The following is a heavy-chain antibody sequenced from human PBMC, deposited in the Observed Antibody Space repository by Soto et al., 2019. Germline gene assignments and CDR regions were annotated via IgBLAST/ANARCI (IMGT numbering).Heavy chain of an antibody. Sequence: QVQLVESGGGVVQPGRSLRLSCAASGFTFSRYGMHWVRQAPGKGLEWVAVIWDDGSNKYYADSVKGRFTISRDNSKNTLYLQMNSLRAEDTAVYYCARDLSSGWAFDYWGQGTLVTVSS. CDR3: ARDLSSGWAFDY. CDR2: IWDDGSNK. J-gene: IGHJ4*02. D-gene: IGHD6-19*01. CDR1: GFTFSRYG. V-gene: IGHV3-33*01.